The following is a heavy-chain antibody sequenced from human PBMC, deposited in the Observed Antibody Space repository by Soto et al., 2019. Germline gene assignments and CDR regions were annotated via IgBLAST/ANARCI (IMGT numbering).Heavy chain of an antibody. CDR2: ITNTGGDT. Sequence: GGSLRLSCAASGFTFSSNAMSWVRQAPGKGLEWVSVITNTGGDTLYADSVKGRFTMSRDNSKNILYLQMNSLRAEDTAIYYCARASGESYPGSRVFDSWGQGTRVTVSS. D-gene: IGHD3-10*01. V-gene: IGHV3-23*01. CDR1: GFTFSSNA. J-gene: IGHJ4*02. CDR3: ARASGESYPGSRVFDS.